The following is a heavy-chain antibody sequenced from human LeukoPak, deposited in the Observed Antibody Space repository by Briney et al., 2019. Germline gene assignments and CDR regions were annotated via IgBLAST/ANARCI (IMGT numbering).Heavy chain of an antibody. J-gene: IGHJ4*02. CDR2: INPSGGST. CDR3: ARDLKFTVSRVEDDY. Sequence: ASVKVSCKASGYTFTSYYMHWVRQAPGQGLGWMGIINPSGGSTSYAQKFQGRVTMTRDTSTSTVYMELSSLRSEDTAVYYCARDLKFTVSRVEDDYWGQGTLVTVSS. CDR1: GYTFTSYY. V-gene: IGHV1-46*01. D-gene: IGHD4-11*01.